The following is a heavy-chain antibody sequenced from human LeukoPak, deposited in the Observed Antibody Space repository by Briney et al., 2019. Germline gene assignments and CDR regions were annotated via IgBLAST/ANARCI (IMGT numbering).Heavy chain of an antibody. J-gene: IGHJ3*02. Sequence: GGSLRLSCAASGFTVCDKYMTGFRQAPAKGMEWVSGIYSRGSTYYEYSVKVRFPITKHDPKNTLYLQMHSLRPEDSAVYYCARLEMATITHAFDIWGQGAMVTVSS. D-gene: IGHD5-24*01. CDR2: IYSRGST. CDR1: GFTVCDKY. CDR3: ARLEMATITHAFDI. V-gene: IGHV3-53*04.